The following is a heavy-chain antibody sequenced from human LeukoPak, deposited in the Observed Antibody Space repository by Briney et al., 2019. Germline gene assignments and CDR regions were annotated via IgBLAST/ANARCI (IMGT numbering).Heavy chain of an antibody. CDR1: GYTFTSYD. Sequence: RASVKVSCKASGYTFTSYDINWVRQATGQGLEWMGWINPNSGGTNYAQKFQGRVTMTRDTSISTAYMELSRLRSDDTAVYYCARDPFGYSYAFDTWGQGTMVTVSS. J-gene: IGHJ3*02. D-gene: IGHD5-18*01. CDR2: INPNSGGT. V-gene: IGHV1-2*02. CDR3: ARDPFGYSYAFDT.